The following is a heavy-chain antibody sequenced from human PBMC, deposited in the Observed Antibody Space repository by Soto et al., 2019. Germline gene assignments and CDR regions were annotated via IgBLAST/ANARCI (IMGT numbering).Heavy chain of an antibody. CDR3: SKGHNRNRVVS. V-gene: IGHV3-53*01. D-gene: IGHD1-20*01. CDR1: GFSVSNTY. J-gene: IGHJ4*02. Sequence: GGSLRLSCEASGFSVSNTYMSWIRQSPGRGLEWVSIIYGGGRTYYTASVKGRFPLSKDNSRNTVYLQMNSLRADDTALYYSSKGHNRNRVVSLGPGTLVTVSS. CDR2: IYGGGRT.